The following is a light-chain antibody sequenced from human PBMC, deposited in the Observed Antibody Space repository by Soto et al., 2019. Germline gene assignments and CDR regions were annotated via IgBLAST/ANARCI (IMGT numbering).Light chain of an antibody. V-gene: IGLV2-14*03. J-gene: IGLJ1*01. CDR2: DVI. CDR1: TTF. CDR3: NAFTTNDTFV. Sequence: QSALTQPASVSGSPGQSITISCTGATTFVSWYQQHPGKAPKLIIYDVINRPSGISKRFPGSKSGNTASLTISGLQAEDESVYYCNAFTTNDTFVFGTGTKVTVL.